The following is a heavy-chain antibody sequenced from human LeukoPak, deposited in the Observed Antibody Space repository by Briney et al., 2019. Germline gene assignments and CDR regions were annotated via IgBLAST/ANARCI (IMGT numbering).Heavy chain of an antibody. CDR1: GYTFTSYG. J-gene: IGHJ5*02. D-gene: IGHD1-14*01. V-gene: IGHV1-18*01. CDR3: ARDLYGNHWFDP. Sequence: ASVKVSRKASGYTFTSYGISWVRQAPGQGLEWMGWISAYNGNTNYAQKLQGRVTMTTDTSTSTAYMELRSLRSDDTAVYYCARDLYGNHWFDPWGEGTLVSVPS. CDR2: ISAYNGNT.